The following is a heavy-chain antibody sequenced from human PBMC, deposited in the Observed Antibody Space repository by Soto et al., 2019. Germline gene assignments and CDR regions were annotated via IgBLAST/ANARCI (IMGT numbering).Heavy chain of an antibody. Sequence: GGSLRLSCAASGFSFDDYVLHWVRQVPGKGLEWVSGISWNSDTTGYADSVKGRFTISRDNAKNPLYLQMSSLRAEDTALYYCARGLGFSFYYIEVWGKGTTVTVSS. D-gene: IGHD6-25*01. CDR3: ARGLGFSFYYIEV. V-gene: IGHV3-9*01. CDR2: ISWNSDTT. J-gene: IGHJ6*03. CDR1: GFSFDDYV.